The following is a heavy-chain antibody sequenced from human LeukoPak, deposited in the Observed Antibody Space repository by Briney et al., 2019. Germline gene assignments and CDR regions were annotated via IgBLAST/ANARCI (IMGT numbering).Heavy chain of an antibody. CDR1: GFSFTDAW. Sequence: GGSLRLSCAASGFSFTDAWMSWVRQAPGRGLEWVGRIKSKADGGRAEYAATVKGRFFISRDDAKSTLYVRMNRLRTEDTAVYYCTTEKDLYYYDSSGYFHWGQGSLVTVSS. D-gene: IGHD3-22*01. J-gene: IGHJ4*02. CDR3: TTEKDLYYYDSSGYFH. V-gene: IGHV3-15*01. CDR2: IKSKADGGRA.